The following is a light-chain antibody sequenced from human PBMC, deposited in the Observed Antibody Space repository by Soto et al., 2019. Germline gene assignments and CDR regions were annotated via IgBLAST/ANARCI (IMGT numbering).Light chain of an antibody. CDR2: DVS. CDR3: TSYTSDSTYV. J-gene: IGLJ1*01. V-gene: IGLV2-14*01. CDR1: STDVGRYNY. Sequence: QSVLTQPASVSGSPGQSITISCTGTSTDVGRYNYVSWYQQHPGKAPKLMVYDVSNRPSWVSNRFSGSKSGITASLTISLLQAEDEADYYCTSYTSDSTYVFGTGTKVTGL.